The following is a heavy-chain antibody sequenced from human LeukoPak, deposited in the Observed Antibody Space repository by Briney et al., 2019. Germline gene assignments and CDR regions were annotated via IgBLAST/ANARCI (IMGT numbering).Heavy chain of an antibody. Sequence: PGSSLRLSCAASGFTFSSYAMHWVRQAPGKGLDLEWVTVLSYDANEYYADSVKGRFTISRDISKNTLYLQMNSLRGDDTAVYYCARAGYYYDSSGYYQSDYWGQGTLVIVSS. V-gene: IGHV3-30-3*01. D-gene: IGHD3-22*01. CDR2: LSYDANE. J-gene: IGHJ4*02. CDR1: GFTFSSYA. CDR3: ARAGYYYDSSGYYQSDY.